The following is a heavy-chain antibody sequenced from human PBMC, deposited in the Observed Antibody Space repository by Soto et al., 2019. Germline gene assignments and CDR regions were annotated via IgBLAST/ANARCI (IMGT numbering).Heavy chain of an antibody. CDR1: GYTFTTYG. J-gene: IGHJ4*02. Sequence: QVQLVQSGAEVKKPGASVKVSCKASGYTFTTYGMSWVRQAPGQGLDWMGWISTYNGNTKYAERLQGRVTMTTDTTTGTAYMELRSLRSDDTAVYYCARGPTDYYDNSGDYFLDYLGQGTLVTVSS. CDR2: ISTYNGNT. CDR3: ARGPTDYYDNSGDYFLDY. V-gene: IGHV1-18*01. D-gene: IGHD3-22*01.